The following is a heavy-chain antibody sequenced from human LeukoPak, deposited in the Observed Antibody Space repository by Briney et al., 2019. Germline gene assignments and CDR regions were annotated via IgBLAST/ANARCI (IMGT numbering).Heavy chain of an antibody. Sequence: GGSLRLSCAASGFTFSSYAMHWVRQAPGKGLEWVAVISYDGSNKYYADSVKGRFTISRDNSKNTLYLQMNSLRAEDTAVYYCARDRRYYDSSGYWDYWGQGTLVTVSS. CDR1: GFTFSSYA. V-gene: IGHV3-30-3*01. J-gene: IGHJ4*02. CDR2: ISYDGSNK. D-gene: IGHD3-22*01. CDR3: ARDRRYYDSSGYWDY.